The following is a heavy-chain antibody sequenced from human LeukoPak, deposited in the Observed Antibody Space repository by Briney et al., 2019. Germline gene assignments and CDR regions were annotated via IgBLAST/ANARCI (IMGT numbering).Heavy chain of an antibody. CDR2: IYYSGST. CDR3: ARGSCSSTSCYGNDY. V-gene: IGHV4-59*11. D-gene: IGHD2-2*01. J-gene: IGHJ4*02. CDR1: GGSISSHY. Sequence: PSETLSLTCTVSGGSISSHYWSWIRQPPGKGLEWIGYIYYSGSTNYNPSLKSRVTISVDTSKNQFSLKLSSVTAADTAVYYCARGSCSSTSCYGNDYWGQGTLVTVSS.